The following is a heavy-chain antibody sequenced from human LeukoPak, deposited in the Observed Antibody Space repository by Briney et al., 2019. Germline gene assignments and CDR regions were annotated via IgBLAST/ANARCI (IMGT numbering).Heavy chain of an antibody. V-gene: IGHV1-8*01. J-gene: IGHJ3*02. Sequence: ASVKVSCKASGYTFTSYDINWVRQATGQGLEWMGWMNPNSGNTGYAQKFQGRVTMTRNTSISTAYMELSSLRSEDTAVYYCARRWVTMMAFDIWGQGTMVTVSS. CDR1: GYTFTSYD. CDR2: MNPNSGNT. CDR3: ARRWVTMMAFDI. D-gene: IGHD3-22*01.